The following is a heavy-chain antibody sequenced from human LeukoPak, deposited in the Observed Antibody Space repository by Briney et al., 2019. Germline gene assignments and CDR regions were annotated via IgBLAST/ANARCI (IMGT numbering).Heavy chain of an antibody. CDR2: IWYDRNNK. V-gene: IGHV3-33*01. CDR3: ARACTSTGYYYVEY. Sequence: GRSLRLSCAASGFTFSSFGMHWVRQAPGKGLEWVAVIWYDRNNKYYADTVKGRFTISRGNSKNTLYLQMNCLRAEDTGVYYCARACTSTGYYYVEYWGQGTLVTGSS. J-gene: IGHJ4*02. D-gene: IGHD3-22*01. CDR1: GFTFSSFG.